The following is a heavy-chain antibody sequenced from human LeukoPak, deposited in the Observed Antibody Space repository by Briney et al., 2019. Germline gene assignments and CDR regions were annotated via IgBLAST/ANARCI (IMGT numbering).Heavy chain of an antibody. CDR2: ISSSGSTI. V-gene: IGHV3-11*01. Sequence: GGSLRLSCAASGFTFSDYYMSWIRQAPGKGLGWVSYISSSGSTIYYADSVKGRFTISRDNSKNTMSLQMTSLRAEDTAVYYCANLPSGYSYFDYWGQGTLVTVSS. CDR3: ANLPSGYSYFDY. CDR1: GFTFSDYY. J-gene: IGHJ4*02. D-gene: IGHD5-18*01.